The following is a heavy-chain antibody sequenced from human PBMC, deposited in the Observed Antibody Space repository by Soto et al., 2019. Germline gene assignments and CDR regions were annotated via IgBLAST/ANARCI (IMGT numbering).Heavy chain of an antibody. Sequence: QVQLVQSGAEVKKPGSSVKVSCKASGGTSNSYAISWVRQAPGQGLEWMGGIIPIFGTADYAQKFQSRVTITADESTSTAYMELSSLRSEDTAVYYCARHPVSGSYAYYYGMDVWGQGTTVTVSS. CDR3: ARHPVSGSYAYYYGMDV. J-gene: IGHJ6*02. V-gene: IGHV1-69*12. CDR2: IIPIFGTA. CDR1: GGTSNSYA. D-gene: IGHD1-26*01.